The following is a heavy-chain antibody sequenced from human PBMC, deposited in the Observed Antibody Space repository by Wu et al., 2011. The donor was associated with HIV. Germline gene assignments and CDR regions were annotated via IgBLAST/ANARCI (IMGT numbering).Heavy chain of an antibody. D-gene: IGHD6-13*01. Sequence: QVQLVQSGAEVKKPGASVKVSCKASGYTFTNYYFTWVRQAPGQGLEWMGWISAYNGKTYYAQKLQGRVTMTTDTSTSTAYMELRSLTSDDTAVYYCARGGGLNSWHTKNDYWGQGTLRHRRPQ. J-gene: IGHJ4*02. CDR1: GYTFTNYY. CDR2: ISAYNGKT. V-gene: IGHV1-18*01. CDR3: ARGGGLNSWHTKNDY.